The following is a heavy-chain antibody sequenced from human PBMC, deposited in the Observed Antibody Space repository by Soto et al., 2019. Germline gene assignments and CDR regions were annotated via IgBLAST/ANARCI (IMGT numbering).Heavy chain of an antibody. CDR2: ISSGSSYI. D-gene: IGHD6-19*01. CDR3: ARDGGWSYYYYYGMDV. V-gene: IGHV3-21*01. J-gene: IGHJ6*02. CDR1: GFTFSSYS. Sequence: PGGSLRLSCAASGFTFSSYSMNWVRQAPGKGLEWVSSISSGSSYIYYADSVKGRFTISRDNAKNSLYLQMNSLRAEDTAVYYCARDGGWSYYYYYGMDVWGQGTTVTVSS.